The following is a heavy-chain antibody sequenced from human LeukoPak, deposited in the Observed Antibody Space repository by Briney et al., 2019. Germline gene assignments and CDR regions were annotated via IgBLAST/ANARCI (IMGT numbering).Heavy chain of an antibody. CDR2: NSGSGGST. CDR1: GFTFSSYA. V-gene: IGHV3-23*01. CDR3: AKGSYSSSFSIFDY. J-gene: IGHJ4*02. Sequence: GGSLRLSCAASGFTFSSYAMSWVRQAPGKGLEWVSANSGSGGSTYYADSVKGRFTISRDNSKNTLYLQMNSLRAEDTAVYYCAKGSYSSSFSIFDYWGQGTLVTVSS. D-gene: IGHD6-13*01.